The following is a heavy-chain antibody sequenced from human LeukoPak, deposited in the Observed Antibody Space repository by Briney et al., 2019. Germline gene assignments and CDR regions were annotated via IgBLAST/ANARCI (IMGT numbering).Heavy chain of an antibody. Sequence: SETLSLTCAVYGGSFSGYYWSWIRQPPGKGLEWIGEINHSGSTNYNPSLKSRVTISVDTSKNQFSLKLSSVTAADTAVYYCASLRRFGELSYWGQGTLVTVSS. CDR3: ASLRRFGELSY. CDR1: GGSFSGYY. CDR2: INHSGST. J-gene: IGHJ4*02. D-gene: IGHD3-10*01. V-gene: IGHV4-34*01.